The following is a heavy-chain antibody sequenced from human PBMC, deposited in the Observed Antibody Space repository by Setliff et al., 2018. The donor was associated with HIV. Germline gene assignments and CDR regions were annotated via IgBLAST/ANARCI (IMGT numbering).Heavy chain of an antibody. D-gene: IGHD3-22*01. CDR2: IHSSGTT. J-gene: IGHJ4*02. CDR1: ADSISGYY. V-gene: IGHV4-59*01. CDR3: ASAADYHDSSGYWAPPRYFDY. Sequence: SETLSLTCIVSADSISGYYWGWIRQPPEKGLEWIGNIHSSGTTYYNPSLQSRVTISIDTSKNHFSLKLKSVTAADTAVYYCASAADYHDSSGYWAPPRYFDYWGQGTLVTVSS.